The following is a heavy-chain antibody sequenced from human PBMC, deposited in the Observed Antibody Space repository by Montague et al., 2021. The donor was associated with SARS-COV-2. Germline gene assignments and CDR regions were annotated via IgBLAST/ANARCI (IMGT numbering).Heavy chain of an antibody. J-gene: IGHJ6*02. CDR3: ARDGVLRYFGWLGDRYGMDV. CDR2: IYYSGST. D-gene: IGHD3-9*01. Sequence: SETLSLTCTVSGGSVSSGSYYWSWIRQPPGKGLEWIGYIYYSGSTNYNPSLKSRVTISVDTSKNQFSLKLSSVTAADTAVYYCARDGVLRYFGWLGDRYGMDVWGQGTTATVSS. CDR1: GGSVSSGSYY. V-gene: IGHV4-61*01.